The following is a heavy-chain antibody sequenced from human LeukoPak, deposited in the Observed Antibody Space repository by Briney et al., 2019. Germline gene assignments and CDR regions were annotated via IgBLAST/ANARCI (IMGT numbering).Heavy chain of an antibody. CDR3: ARGRDSSGWYVY. CDR1: GGSISSGGYY. Sequence: SQTLSLTCTVSGGSISSGGYYWSWIRQHPGKGLEWIGYIYYSGSTYYNPSPKSRVIISVDTSKNQFSLKLSSVTAADTAVYYCARGRDSSGWYVYWGQGTLVTVSS. CDR2: IYYSGST. V-gene: IGHV4-31*03. J-gene: IGHJ4*02. D-gene: IGHD6-19*01.